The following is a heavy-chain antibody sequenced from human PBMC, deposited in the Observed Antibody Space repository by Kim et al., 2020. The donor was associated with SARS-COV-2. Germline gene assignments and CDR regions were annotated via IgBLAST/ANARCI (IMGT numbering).Heavy chain of an antibody. CDR1: GDSVSSNSAA. CDR3: ARGPYSSSWQGYYYYGMDV. Sequence: SQTLSLTCAISGDSVSSNSAAWNWIRQSPSRGLEWLGRTYYRSKWYNDYAVSVKSRITINPDTSKNQFSLQLNSVTPEDTAVYYCARGPYSSSWQGYYYYGMDVWGQGTTVTVSS. J-gene: IGHJ6*02. D-gene: IGHD6-13*01. V-gene: IGHV6-1*01. CDR2: TYYRSKWYN.